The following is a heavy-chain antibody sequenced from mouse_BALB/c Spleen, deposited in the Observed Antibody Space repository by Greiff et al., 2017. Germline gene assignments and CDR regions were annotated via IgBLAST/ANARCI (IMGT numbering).Heavy chain of an antibody. CDR1: GFTFSSYG. V-gene: IGHV5-6-3*01. CDR3: ARDTDGYYWYFDV. J-gene: IGHJ1*01. CDR2: INSNGGST. Sequence: EVKLVESGGGLVQPGGSLKLSCAASGFTFSSYGMSWVRQTPDKRLELVATINSNGGSTYYPDSVKGRFTISRDNAKNTLYLQMSSLKSEDTAMYYCARDTDGYYWYFDVWGAGTTVTVSS. D-gene: IGHD2-3*01.